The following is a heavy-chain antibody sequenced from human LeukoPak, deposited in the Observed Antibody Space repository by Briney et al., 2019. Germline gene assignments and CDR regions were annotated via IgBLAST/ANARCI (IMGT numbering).Heavy chain of an antibody. Sequence: GGSLRLSCAASGFTFSSYAMSWVRQAPGKGLEWVGRIKSKTDGGTTDYAAPVKGRFTTSRDDSKNTLYLQMNSLKTEDTAVYYCTAYGYFIGGFYFDYWGQGTLVTVSS. D-gene: IGHD5-18*01. CDR3: TAYGYFIGGFYFDY. J-gene: IGHJ4*02. V-gene: IGHV3-15*01. CDR1: GFTFSSYA. CDR2: IKSKTDGGTT.